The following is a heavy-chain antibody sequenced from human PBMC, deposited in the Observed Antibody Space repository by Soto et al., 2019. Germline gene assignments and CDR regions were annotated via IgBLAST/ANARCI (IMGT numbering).Heavy chain of an antibody. Sequence: QVQLVQSGAEVKEPGASVKVSCRASGYTFMSHVMHWVRQAPGQRLEWMGWVTGGNGDTKYSQNFQDRVTITRDTSATTAYMELSRLTSEDTAVYYRARDSGIRGPSGDLDYWGQGTLVTVSS. D-gene: IGHD1-20*01. CDR2: VTGGNGDT. CDR1: GYTFMSHV. CDR3: ARDSGIRGPSGDLDY. V-gene: IGHV1-3*01. J-gene: IGHJ4*02.